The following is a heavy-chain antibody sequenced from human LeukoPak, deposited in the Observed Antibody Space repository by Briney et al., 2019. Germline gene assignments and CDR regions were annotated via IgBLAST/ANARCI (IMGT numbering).Heavy chain of an antibody. D-gene: IGHD3-10*01. CDR1: GGTFSSYA. CDR3: ARAAYYYGSGTNYGMDV. CDR2: IMPIFGTA. Sequence: SVKVSCKASGGTFSSYAISWVRQAPGQGLEWLGGIMPIFGTANYAQKFQGRVTITADKSTSTAYMELSSLRSEDTAVYYCARAAYYYGSGTNYGMDVWGKGTTVTVSS. V-gene: IGHV1-69*06. J-gene: IGHJ6*04.